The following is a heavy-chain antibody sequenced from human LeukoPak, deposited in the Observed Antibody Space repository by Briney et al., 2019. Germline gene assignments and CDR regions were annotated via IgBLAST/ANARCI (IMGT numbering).Heavy chain of an antibody. V-gene: IGHV3-66*02. Sequence: GGSLRLXCAASGFTVSSNYMSWVRQSPGKGLEWFSVIYSGGSTYYADSVKGRFTISRDNSKNTLYLQMNSLRAEDTAVYYCARDPSRGDLNYFDYWGQGTLVTVSS. CDR2: IYSGGST. D-gene: IGHD6-25*01. J-gene: IGHJ4*02. CDR1: GFTVSSNY. CDR3: ARDPSRGDLNYFDY.